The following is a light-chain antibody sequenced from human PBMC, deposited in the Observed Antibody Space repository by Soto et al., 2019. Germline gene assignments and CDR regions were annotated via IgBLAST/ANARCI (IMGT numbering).Light chain of an antibody. V-gene: IGLV1-51*01. J-gene: IGLJ2*01. CDR2: DNN. CDR3: GTWDSSLSAVV. CDR1: SSNIGNNY. Sequence: QSVLTQPPSVSAAPAQKVTISCSGSSSNIGNNYVSWYQQLPGTAPKLLIYDNNKRPSGIPDRFSGSKSGTSATLGITGLQTGDEADYYCGTWDSSLSAVVFGGGTKLNVL.